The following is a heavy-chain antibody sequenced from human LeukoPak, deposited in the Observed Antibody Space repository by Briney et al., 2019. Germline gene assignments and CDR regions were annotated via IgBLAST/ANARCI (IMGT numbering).Heavy chain of an antibody. J-gene: IGHJ4*02. V-gene: IGHV1-18*01. D-gene: IGHD5-24*01. CDR3: TRDFSAKMATITDI. CDR1: GYTFLDYG. Sequence: GASVKVSCKTSGYTFLDYGISWLRQAPGQGLEWMGWVGPYNGKTQYSQKLQGRITLTIDTLTNTAFMELTSLSPDDTAIYYCTRDFSAKMATITDIWGQGTLVTVSS. CDR2: VGPYNGKT.